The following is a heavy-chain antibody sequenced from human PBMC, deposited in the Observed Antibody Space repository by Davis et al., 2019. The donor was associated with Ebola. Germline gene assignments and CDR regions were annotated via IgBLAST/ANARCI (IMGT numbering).Heavy chain of an antibody. D-gene: IGHD4-23*01. Sequence: PGGSLRLSCAASGFTFSSYAMHWVRQAPGKGLEWVAVISYDGSNKYYADSAKGRFTISRDNSKNTLYLQMNSLRAEDTAVYYCARPRRVTHYYYYGMDVWGQGTTVTVSS. V-gene: IGHV3-30-3*01. CDR1: GFTFSSYA. CDR2: ISYDGSNK. J-gene: IGHJ6*02. CDR3: ARPRRVTHYYYYGMDV.